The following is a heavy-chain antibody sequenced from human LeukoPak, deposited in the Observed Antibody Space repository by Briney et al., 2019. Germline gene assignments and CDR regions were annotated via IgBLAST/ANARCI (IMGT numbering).Heavy chain of an antibody. CDR1: GGTFSSYA. CDR3: ARVVDYYYYYGMDV. J-gene: IGHJ6*04. V-gene: IGHV1-69*06. CDR2: IIPIFGTA. Sequence: GASVKVSCKASGGTFSSYAICWVRQAPGQGLEWMGGIIPIFGTANYAQKFQGRVTITADKSTSTAYMELSSLRSEDTAVYYCARVVDYYYYYGMDVWGKGTTVTVSS.